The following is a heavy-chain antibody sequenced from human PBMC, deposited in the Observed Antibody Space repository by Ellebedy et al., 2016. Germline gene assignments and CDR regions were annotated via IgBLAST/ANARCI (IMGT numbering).Heavy chain of an antibody. D-gene: IGHD5-18*01. Sequence: GGSLRLSCAASGFTFSDYYMSWIRQAPGKGLEWVSYISSSGSEKHYADSVKGRFTISRDNAKNSLYLQMNSLRAEDTAVYYCARGTDRGYSSYSWGQGTLVTVSS. CDR1: GFTFSDYY. J-gene: IGHJ4*02. CDR2: ISSSGSEK. CDR3: ARGTDRGYSSYS. V-gene: IGHV3-11*01.